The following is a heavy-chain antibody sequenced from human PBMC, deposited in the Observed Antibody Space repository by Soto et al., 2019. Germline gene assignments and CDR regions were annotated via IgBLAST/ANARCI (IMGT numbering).Heavy chain of an antibody. D-gene: IGHD4-17*01. CDR3: ARDLSLXGDYRRLDYYYYYGMDV. Sequence: ASVKVSCKASGYTFTSYYMHWVRQAPGQGLEWMGIINPSGGSTSYAQKFQGRVTMTRDTSTSTVYMELSSLRSEDTAVYYCARDLSLXGDYRRLDYYYYYGMDVWGRGTTVTVSS. V-gene: IGHV1-46*01. J-gene: IGHJ6*02. CDR2: INPSGGST. CDR1: GYTFTSYY.